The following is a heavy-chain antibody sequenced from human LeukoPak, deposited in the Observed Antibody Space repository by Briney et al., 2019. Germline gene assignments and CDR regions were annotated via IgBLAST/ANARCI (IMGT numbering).Heavy chain of an antibody. V-gene: IGHV4-59*08. CDR3: ARHSIVGQWLVPFDY. Sequence: PSETLSLTCTVSGGSISSYYWSWIRQPPGKGLEWIGYIYYSGSTNYNPSLKSRVTISVDTSKNQFSLKLSSVTAADTAVYYCARHSIVGQWLVPFDYWGQGTLVTVFS. CDR1: GGSISSYY. CDR2: IYYSGST. J-gene: IGHJ4*02. D-gene: IGHD6-19*01.